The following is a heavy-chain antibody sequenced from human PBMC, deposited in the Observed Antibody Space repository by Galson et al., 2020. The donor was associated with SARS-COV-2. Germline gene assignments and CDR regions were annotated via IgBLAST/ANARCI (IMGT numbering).Heavy chain of an antibody. V-gene: IGHV6-1*01. D-gene: IGHD6-13*01. CDR1: GDSVSSNSAA. Sequence: SQTLSLTCAISGDSVSSNSAAWNWIRQSPSRGLEWLGRTYYRSQWSTDYAVSVKSRITINPDTSKNQFSLQLNSVTPEDTAIYYCAGRVAGAGSLHIWGQGAMVIVSA. CDR3: AGRVAGAGSLHI. J-gene: IGHJ3*02. CDR2: TYYRSQWST.